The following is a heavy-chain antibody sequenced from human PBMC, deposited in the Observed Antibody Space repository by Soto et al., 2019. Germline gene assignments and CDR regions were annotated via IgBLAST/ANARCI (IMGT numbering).Heavy chain of an antibody. CDR1: GGTFSSYT. V-gene: IGHV1-69*13. CDR2: IIPIFNTP. Sequence: SVKVSCKASGGTFSSYTFAWVRQAPGQGLEWMGGIIPIFNTPLHAQKFKGRVTISADEFKATVYVELNSLTSEDTAVYYCARPSGQLGQYSALPDIWGQGTLVTVSS. D-gene: IGHD5-12*01. J-gene: IGHJ4*02. CDR3: ARPSGQLGQYSALPDI.